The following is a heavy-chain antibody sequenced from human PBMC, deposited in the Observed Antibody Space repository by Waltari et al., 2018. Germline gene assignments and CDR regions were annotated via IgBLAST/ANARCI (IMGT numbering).Heavy chain of an antibody. J-gene: IGHJ5*02. Sequence: EVQLLESGGGLVQPGGSLRLSCAASGFTFSSYAMSWVRQAPGKGLEWVSGISGSGGSTYYADSVKGRFTISRDNSKNTLYLQMNSLRAEDTAVYYCAKGTYFLTIFGVTITDLWGQGTLVTVSS. V-gene: IGHV3-23*01. CDR2: ISGSGGST. CDR1: GFTFSSYA. CDR3: AKGTYFLTIFGVTITDL. D-gene: IGHD3-3*01.